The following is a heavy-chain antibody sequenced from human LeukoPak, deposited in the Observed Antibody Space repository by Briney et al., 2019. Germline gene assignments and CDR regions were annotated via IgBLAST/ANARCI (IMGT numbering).Heavy chain of an antibody. CDR3: ARRPYYYGSGNYYNDLDY. CDR1: GYTFTGYY. J-gene: IGHJ4*02. Sequence: ASVRVSCKAFGYTFTGYYMHWVRQAPGQGLEWMGWINPNSGGTNYAQKFQGRVTMTRDTSISTAYMELSRLRSDDTAVYYCARRPYYYGSGNYYNDLDYWGQGTLVTVSS. V-gene: IGHV1-2*02. CDR2: INPNSGGT. D-gene: IGHD3-10*01.